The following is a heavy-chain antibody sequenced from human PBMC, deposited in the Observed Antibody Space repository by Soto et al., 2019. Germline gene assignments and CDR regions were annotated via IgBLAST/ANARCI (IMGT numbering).Heavy chain of an antibody. Sequence: QVQLGQSGAEVKKPGASVKVSCKSSGYRFETYAMNWVRQAPGQGLEWMGWTSSYNIDTFYADKFQDRVSMTTDTSTGTAYMALRSLSSDDTAVYYCARGHGVIVGAMDVWGQGTAVTVSS. CDR2: TSSYNIDT. CDR3: ARGHGVIVGAMDV. CDR1: GYRFETYA. J-gene: IGHJ6*02. V-gene: IGHV1-18*01. D-gene: IGHD3-22*01.